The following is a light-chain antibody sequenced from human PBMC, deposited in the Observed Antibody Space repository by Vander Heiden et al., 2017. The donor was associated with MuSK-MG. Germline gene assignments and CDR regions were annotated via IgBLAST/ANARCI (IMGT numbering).Light chain of an antibody. CDR1: QIISSY. J-gene: IGKJ4*01. V-gene: IGKV1-39*01. CDR2: AAS. CDR3: QQSYSTPLT. Sequence: DIQLSHSPSSLSASVGDRVTITCRASQIISSYLNWYQQKPGKAPNLLIYAASSLQSGVPSRFSGSGSGTDFTLTISYLQPEDFATYYCQQSYSTPLTFGGGTKVEIK.